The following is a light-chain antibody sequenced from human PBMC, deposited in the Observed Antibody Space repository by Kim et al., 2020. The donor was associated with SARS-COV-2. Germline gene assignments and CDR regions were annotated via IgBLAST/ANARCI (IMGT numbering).Light chain of an antibody. CDR1: QSISSW. J-gene: IGKJ4*01. V-gene: IGKV1-5*03. CDR3: QQYNSYSPLT. Sequence: DIQMTQSPSTLSASVGDRVTITCRASQSISSWLAWYQQKPGKAPKLLIYKASSLESGVPSRFSGSGSGTEFTLTISSLQPDGFATYYCQQYNSYSPLTFGGGTKVDSK. CDR2: KAS.